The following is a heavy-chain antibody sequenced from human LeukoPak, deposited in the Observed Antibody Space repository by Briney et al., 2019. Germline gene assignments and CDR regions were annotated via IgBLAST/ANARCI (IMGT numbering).Heavy chain of an antibody. D-gene: IGHD3-10*01. Sequence: GGSLRLSCAASGFTFSSYGMHWVRQAPGKGLEWVAVIWDDGGSNKYYGDSVKGRFTISRDNSKNTLYLQMNSLRAEDTAVYYCARETSAPGSYLDFWGRGTLVIVSS. J-gene: IGHJ4*02. V-gene: IGHV3-33*01. CDR1: GFTFSSYG. CDR2: IWDDGGSNK. CDR3: ARETSAPGSYLDF.